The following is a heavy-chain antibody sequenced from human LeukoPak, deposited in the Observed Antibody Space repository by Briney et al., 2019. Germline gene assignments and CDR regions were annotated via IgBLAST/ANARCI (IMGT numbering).Heavy chain of an antibody. J-gene: IGHJ4*02. V-gene: IGHV3-48*04. CDR3: ATEWLGTS. CDR2: ISSSNSII. Sequence: GGSLRLSCAASGFTFSSYSMNWVRQAPGKGPEWLSYISSSNSIIHYADSVKGRFTISRDNANNSVFLQMSSLRAEDTAVYYCATEWLGTSWGQGTLATVSA. CDR1: GFTFSSYS. D-gene: IGHD3-3*01.